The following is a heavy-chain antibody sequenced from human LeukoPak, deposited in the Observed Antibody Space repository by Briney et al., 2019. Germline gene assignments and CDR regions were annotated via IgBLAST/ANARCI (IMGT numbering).Heavy chain of an antibody. CDR1: GYTFTDYY. J-gene: IGHJ4*02. CDR3: ARHTYARPFDS. D-gene: IGHD6-6*01. Sequence: ASVRVSCKASGYTFTDYYMHWVRQAPGQGLEWMGWINPKSGVTNYAQNLQGRVTLTRDTSISTAYMDLSSLRSDDTAVYYCARHTYARPFDSWGQGTLVTVSS. V-gene: IGHV1-2*02. CDR2: INPKSGVT.